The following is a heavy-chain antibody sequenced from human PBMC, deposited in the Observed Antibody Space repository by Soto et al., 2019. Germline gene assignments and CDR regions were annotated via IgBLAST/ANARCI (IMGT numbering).Heavy chain of an antibody. J-gene: IGHJ4*02. Sequence: PGESLKISCKGSGYSFTSYWIGWVRQTPGKGLEWMGIIYPGDSDTTYNPSFQGQVTVSADKSINTAYLHWSSLKASDTAMYYCARRDNSGYLFDYSGQGTLVTVSS. CDR2: IYPGDSDT. CDR1: GYSFTSYW. V-gene: IGHV5-51*01. D-gene: IGHD3-22*01. CDR3: ARRDNSGYLFDY.